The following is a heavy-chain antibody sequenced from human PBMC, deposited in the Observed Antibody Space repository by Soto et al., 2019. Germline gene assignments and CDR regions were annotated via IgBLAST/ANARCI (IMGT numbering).Heavy chain of an antibody. CDR2: INHSGST. CDR1: GRSFSGYY. D-gene: IGHD2-2*01. CDR3: ARGYASNFDY. J-gene: IGHJ4*02. Sequence: PTDTLSLTCAAYGRSFSGYYWSWIRQPPGKGLEWIGEINHSGSTNYNPSLKSRVTISVDTSKNQFSLKLSSVTAADKAVYYCARGYASNFDYCGQRTLVTVSS. V-gene: IGHV4-34*01.